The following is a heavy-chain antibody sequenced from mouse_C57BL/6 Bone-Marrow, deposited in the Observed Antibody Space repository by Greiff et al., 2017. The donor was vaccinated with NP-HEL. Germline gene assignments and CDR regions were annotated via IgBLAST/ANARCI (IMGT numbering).Heavy chain of an antibody. D-gene: IGHD3-1*01. V-gene: IGHV1-72*01. CDR2: IDPNSGGT. CDR3: ARRGTYWYFDV. Sequence: VQLQQPGAELVKPGASVKLSCKASGYTFTSYWMHWVKQRPGRGLEWIGRIDPNSGGTKYNEKFKSKATLTVDKPSSTAYMQRSSLTSEDSAVYYCARRGTYWYFDVWGTGTTVTVSS. J-gene: IGHJ1*03. CDR1: GYTFTSYW.